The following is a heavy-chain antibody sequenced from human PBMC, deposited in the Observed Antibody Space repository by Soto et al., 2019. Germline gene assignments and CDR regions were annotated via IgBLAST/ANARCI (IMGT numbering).Heavy chain of an antibody. CDR2: INPNSGAT. V-gene: IGHV1-2*02. D-gene: IGHD3-16*01. J-gene: IGHJ5*02. CDR1: GYTFTGYF. Sequence: GASVKVSCKASGYTFTGYFMHWVRQAPGEGLEWMGWINPNSGATKYAPKFQGRVTMTRDTSNRTAYLELSRLTSDDTAIYYCARGGGTTLAPLPWGQGTPVTV. CDR3: ARGGGTTLAPLP.